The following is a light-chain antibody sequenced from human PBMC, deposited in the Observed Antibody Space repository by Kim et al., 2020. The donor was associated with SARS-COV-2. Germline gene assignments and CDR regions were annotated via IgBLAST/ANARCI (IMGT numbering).Light chain of an antibody. V-gene: IGLV1-40*01. CDR3: QSYDTRLSGSV. CDR2: GNI. Sequence: QSVLTQPPSVSGAPGQRVTISCTGSSSNIGAGYDVHWYQQVPGTAPKLLIYGNINRPSGVPDRFSGSKSGTSASLAITGLQAEDEADYYCQSYDTRLSGSVFGGGTKVTVL. CDR1: SSNIGAGYD. J-gene: IGLJ3*02.